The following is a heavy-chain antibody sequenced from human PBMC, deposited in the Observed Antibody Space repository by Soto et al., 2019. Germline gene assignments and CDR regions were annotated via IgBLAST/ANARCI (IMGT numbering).Heavy chain of an antibody. J-gene: IGHJ4*02. V-gene: IGHV1-18*01. Sequence: ASVKVSCKASGYTFTSYGISWVRQAPGQGLEWMGWISAYNGNTNYAQKLQGRVTMTTDTSTSTAYMELRSLRSDDTAVYYCAKGDRIAAAGSIDYWGQGTLVTVSS. CDR1: GYTFTSYG. CDR3: AKGDRIAAAGSIDY. D-gene: IGHD6-13*01. CDR2: ISAYNGNT.